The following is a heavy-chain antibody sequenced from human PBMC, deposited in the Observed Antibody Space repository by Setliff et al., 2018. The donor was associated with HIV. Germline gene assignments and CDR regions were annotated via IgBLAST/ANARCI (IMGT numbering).Heavy chain of an antibody. CDR3: ARSSGYSSSWYYFDY. D-gene: IGHD6-13*01. Sequence: ASVKVSCKASGYTFTRHHVHWVRQAPGQGLEWMGIINPSGGSTSYAQKLQGRFTLTSDTSTDTVYMELSSLRSEDTAVYYCARSSGYSSSWYYFDYWGQGTLVTVSS. J-gene: IGHJ4*02. CDR2: INPSGGST. CDR1: GYTFTRHH. V-gene: IGHV1-46*04.